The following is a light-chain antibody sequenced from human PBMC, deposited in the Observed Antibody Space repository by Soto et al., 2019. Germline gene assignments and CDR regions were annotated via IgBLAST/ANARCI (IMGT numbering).Light chain of an antibody. CDR1: HGISNY. CDR2: AAS. Sequence: DIQMTQSPSSLSASAGDRVTITCRASHGISNYLAWYQQIPGKVPKLLISAASTLQSGVPSRFSGSGSGTDFTLTISSLQPEDVATYYCQKYTNVPAFGGGTKVEIK. J-gene: IGKJ4*01. V-gene: IGKV1-27*01. CDR3: QKYTNVPA.